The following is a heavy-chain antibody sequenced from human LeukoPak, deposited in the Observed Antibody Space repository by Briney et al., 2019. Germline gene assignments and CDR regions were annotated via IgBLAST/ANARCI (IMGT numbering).Heavy chain of an antibody. D-gene: IGHD5-12*01. CDR2: ISSSSSYI. CDR3: ARSRGYHPKYPFDY. CDR1: RFTFIRYS. V-gene: IGHV3-21*01. Sequence: GGSLRLSCAASRFTFIRYSMNWVRQPPGKGREWVSSISSSSSYIYYADSVKVRFSICRDNAKNSLYLQMNSLRAEDTAVYYCARSRGYHPKYPFDYWGQGTLVTVSS. J-gene: IGHJ4*02.